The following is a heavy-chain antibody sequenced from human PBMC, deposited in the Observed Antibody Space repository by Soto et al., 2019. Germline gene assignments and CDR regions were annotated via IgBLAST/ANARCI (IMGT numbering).Heavy chain of an antibody. CDR3: ARDQAFYYSNYVYYYYGMDV. CDR1: GYTFTSYA. D-gene: IGHD4-4*01. Sequence: GASVKVSCKASGYTFTSYAMHWVRQAPGQRLEWMGWINAGNGNTKYSQKFQGRVTITRDTSASTAYMELSSLRSEDTAVYYCARDQAFYYSNYVYYYYGMDVWGQGTTVTVSS. V-gene: IGHV1-3*01. J-gene: IGHJ6*02. CDR2: INAGNGNT.